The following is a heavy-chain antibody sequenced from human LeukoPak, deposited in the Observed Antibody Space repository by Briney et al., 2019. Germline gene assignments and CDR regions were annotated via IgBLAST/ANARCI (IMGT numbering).Heavy chain of an antibody. V-gene: IGHV4-39*01. CDR2: ISYSGNT. CDR3: ARHVISAYWYFDL. D-gene: IGHD2/OR15-2a*01. Sequence: SETLSPTCTVSGDSISSSSYHWGWIRQPPGKGLEWIGSISYSGNTYYNPSLMSRVTISVDTSKNQFSLKLSSVTAADTAVYYCARHVISAYWYFDLWGRATLVTVSS. CDR1: GDSISSSSYH. J-gene: IGHJ2*01.